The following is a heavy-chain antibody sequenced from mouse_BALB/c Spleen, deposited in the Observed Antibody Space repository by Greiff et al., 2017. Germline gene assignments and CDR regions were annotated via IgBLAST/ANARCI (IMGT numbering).Heavy chain of an antibody. CDR2: IWAGGST. Sequence: VQLKESGPGLVAPSQSLSITCTVSGFSLTSYGVHWVRQPPGKGLEWLGVIWAGGSTNYNSARMSRLSISKDNSKSQVFLKMNSLQTDDTAMYYWAIYDPMDYWGQGTSVTVSS. CDR1: GFSLTSYG. V-gene: IGHV2-9*02. J-gene: IGHJ4*01. CDR3: AIYDPMDY. D-gene: IGHD2-12*01.